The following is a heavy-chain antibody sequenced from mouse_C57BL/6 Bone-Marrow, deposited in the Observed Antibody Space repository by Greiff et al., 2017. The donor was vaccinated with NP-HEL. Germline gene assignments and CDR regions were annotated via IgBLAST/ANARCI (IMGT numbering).Heavy chain of an antibody. D-gene: IGHD1-1*01. CDR1: GYTFTSYW. CDR3: ASLYYYDDGDY. CDR2: IHPNSGST. V-gene: IGHV1-64*01. Sequence: VQLQQPGAELVKPGASVKLSCKASGYTFTSYWMHWVKQRPGQGLEWIGMIHPNSGSTNYNEKFKSKATLTVDKSSSTAYMQISSLTSEDSAVYYCASLYYYDDGDYWGQGTSVTVSS. J-gene: IGHJ4*01.